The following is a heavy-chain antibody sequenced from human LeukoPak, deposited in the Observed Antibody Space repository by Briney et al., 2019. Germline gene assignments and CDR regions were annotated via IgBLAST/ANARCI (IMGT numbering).Heavy chain of an antibody. CDR1: GYRLTSYW. CDR2: IYLADSGI. Sequence: PGESLKISCKGTGYRLTSYWIGWVRQMPGKGLEWMGIIYLADSGIRYSPSFQGQVTISADKSISTAYLQWSSLKASDTAMYYCATSGYYYGHFQHWGQGTLVTVSS. CDR3: ATSGYYYGHFQH. D-gene: IGHD3-22*01. J-gene: IGHJ1*01. V-gene: IGHV5-51*01.